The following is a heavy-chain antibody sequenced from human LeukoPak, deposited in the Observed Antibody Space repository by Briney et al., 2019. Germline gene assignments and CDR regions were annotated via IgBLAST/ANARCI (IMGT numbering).Heavy chain of an antibody. J-gene: IGHJ4*02. CDR3: SAYSGYAFDY. V-gene: IGHV3-15*01. CDR2: VKSKSDGGAT. CDR1: GFTFSDAW. Sequence: PGGSLRLSCAASGFTFSDAWMSWVRQAPGRGLEWVGLVKSKSDGGATDYAPAVEGRFTISRDDSKNTLYLQMSSLKTEDTAVYYCSAYSGYAFDYWGQGTLVTVSS. D-gene: IGHD5-12*01.